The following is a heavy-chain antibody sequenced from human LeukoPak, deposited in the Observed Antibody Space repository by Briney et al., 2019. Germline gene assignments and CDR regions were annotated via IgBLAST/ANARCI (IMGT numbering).Heavy chain of an antibody. D-gene: IGHD4-17*01. CDR2: VGSDPSRT. V-gene: IGHV3-23*01. J-gene: IGHJ1*01. CDR3: AKGHGDYIPAEYLQQ. Sequence: GGSLRLSCAAPGFIFTNYAMNWVRQAPGKGLEWVSAVGSDPSRTYYADSVKGRFTISRDNSQNTLSLQMNSLRVEDTAVYYCAKGHGDYIPAEYLQQWGQGTLVTVST. CDR1: GFIFTNYA.